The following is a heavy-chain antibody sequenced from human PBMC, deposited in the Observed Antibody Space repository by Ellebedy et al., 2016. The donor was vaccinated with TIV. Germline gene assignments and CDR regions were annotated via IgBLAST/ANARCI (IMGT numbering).Heavy chain of an antibody. Sequence: AASVKVSCKASGYTFTNYGISWVRQAPGQGLEWMGWISAYNGNINYAQKFQGRVTMTTDTSTSTGNMELRSLRSDDTAVYYCARVLTRGTTTFDYWGQGTLVTVSS. J-gene: IGHJ4*02. D-gene: IGHD1-7*01. CDR2: ISAYNGNI. CDR3: ARVLTRGTTTFDY. V-gene: IGHV1-18*04. CDR1: GYTFTNYG.